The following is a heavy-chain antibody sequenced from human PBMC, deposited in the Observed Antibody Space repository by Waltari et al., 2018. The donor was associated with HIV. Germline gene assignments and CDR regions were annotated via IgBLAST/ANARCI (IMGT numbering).Heavy chain of an antibody. D-gene: IGHD3-22*01. Sequence: EVQLVESGGGLVQPGGSLTLSCVASGLTFKSDWMSWGRQGPGRGLVWVSRINNDGSNTNYADSVKGRFTISRDNAKNTLYLQMNSLRAEDTAVYSCVRDYDSSGYYSANWFDPWGQGTLVTVSS. CDR2: INNDGSNT. CDR3: VRDYDSSGYYSANWFDP. CDR1: GLTFKSDW. J-gene: IGHJ5*02. V-gene: IGHV3-74*01.